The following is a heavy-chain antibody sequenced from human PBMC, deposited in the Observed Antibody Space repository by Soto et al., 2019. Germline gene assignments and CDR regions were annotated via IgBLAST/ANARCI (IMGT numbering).Heavy chain of an antibody. CDR1: RNTVTGYA. Sequence: SVKFSCKATRNTVTGYAIRLVRQAPGQGLEWMGGIIPIFGTANYAQKFQGRVTITADKSTSTDYMELSTLRSEDTAVYYCARDDIFFD. J-gene: IGHJ3*01. D-gene: IGHD3-9*01. CDR2: IIPIFGTA. CDR3: ARDDIFFD. V-gene: IGHV1-69*06.